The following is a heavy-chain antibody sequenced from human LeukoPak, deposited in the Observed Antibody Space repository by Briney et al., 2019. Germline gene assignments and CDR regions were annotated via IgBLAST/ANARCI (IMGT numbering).Heavy chain of an antibody. D-gene: IGHD3-22*01. Sequence: ASVKVSCKASGYTFTGYYMHWVRQAPGQGLECMGWINPNSGGTNYAQKFQGRVTMTRDTSISTAYMELSRLRSDDTAVYYCARGGLYYYDSSQAFDYWGQGTLVTVSS. V-gene: IGHV1-2*02. J-gene: IGHJ4*02. CDR3: ARGGLYYYDSSQAFDY. CDR1: GYTFTGYY. CDR2: INPNSGGT.